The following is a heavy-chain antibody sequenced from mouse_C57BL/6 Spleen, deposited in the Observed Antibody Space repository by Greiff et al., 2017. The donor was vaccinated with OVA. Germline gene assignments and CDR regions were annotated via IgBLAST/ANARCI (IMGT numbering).Heavy chain of an antibody. J-gene: IGHJ4*01. Sequence: EVKLQESGGGLVQPGGSLSLSCAASGFTFTDYYMSWVRQPPGKALEWLGFIRNKANGYTTEYSASVKGRFTISRDNSQSILYLQMNALRAEDSATYYCARSPNWDAMDYWGQGTSVTVSS. CDR1: GFTFTDYY. CDR3: ARSPNWDAMDY. V-gene: IGHV7-3*01. D-gene: IGHD4-1*01. CDR2: IRNKANGYTT.